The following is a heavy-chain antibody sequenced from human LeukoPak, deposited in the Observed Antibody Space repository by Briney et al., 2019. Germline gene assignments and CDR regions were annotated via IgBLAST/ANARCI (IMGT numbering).Heavy chain of an antibody. J-gene: IGHJ4*02. V-gene: IGHV3-30-3*01. CDR3: ARDRYDSSAYRLPDY. CDR2: ISYDGSNK. D-gene: IGHD3-22*01. Sequence: PGRSLRLSCAASGFTFSSYAMHWVRQAPGKGLEWVAVISYDGSNKYYADSVKGRFTISRDNSKNTLYLQMNSLRAEDTAVYYCARDRYDSSAYRLPDYWGQGTLVIVSS. CDR1: GFTFSSYA.